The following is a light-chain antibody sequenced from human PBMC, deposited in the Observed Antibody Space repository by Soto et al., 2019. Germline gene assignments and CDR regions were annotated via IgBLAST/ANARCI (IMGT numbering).Light chain of an antibody. CDR1: QSVTYDQ. Sequence: PGERATLSCRASQSVTYDQLAWYRQTPGQAPRLLIDGASSRAAGIPDRFSGSGSGTDFTLTISRLEPEDFATYYCQQSYSTPYTFGQGTRLEIK. J-gene: IGKJ5*01. V-gene: IGKV3-20*01. CDR3: QQSYSTPYT. CDR2: GAS.